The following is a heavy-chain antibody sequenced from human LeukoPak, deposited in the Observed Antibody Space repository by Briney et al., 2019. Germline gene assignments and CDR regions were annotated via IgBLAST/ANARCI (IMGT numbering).Heavy chain of an antibody. D-gene: IGHD3-10*01. CDR2: ISAYNGNT. J-gene: IGHJ4*02. Sequence: ASVKVSCKASGYTFTSYGISWVRQAPGQGLEWMGWISAYNGNTNYAQKLQGRVTMTTDTSTSTAYMELRSLRSDDTAVYYCARAPPMVRRAPNFDYWGQGTLVTVSS. CDR3: ARAPPMVRRAPNFDY. V-gene: IGHV1-18*01. CDR1: GYTFTSYG.